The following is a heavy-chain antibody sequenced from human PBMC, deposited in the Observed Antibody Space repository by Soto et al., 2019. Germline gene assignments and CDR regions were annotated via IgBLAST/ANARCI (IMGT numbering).Heavy chain of an antibody. CDR2: TYYRSKWYN. CDR1: GDSVSSNSAA. V-gene: IGHV6-1*01. D-gene: IGHD1-7*01. J-gene: IGHJ4*02. Sequence: QVQLQQSGPGLVKPSQTLSLTCAISGDSVSSNSAAWNWIRQSPSRGLEWLGRTYYRSKWYNDYAVSVKSRITINPDTSKNQFSLQLNSVTPEDTAVYYCARDQNWNFLRQTSMRKHVTLYFDYWGQGTLVTVSS. CDR3: ARDQNWNFLRQTSMRKHVTLYFDY.